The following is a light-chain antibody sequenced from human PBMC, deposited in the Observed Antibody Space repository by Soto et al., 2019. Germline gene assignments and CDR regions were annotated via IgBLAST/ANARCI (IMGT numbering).Light chain of an antibody. CDR3: ISYTNTSSWV. Sequence: QSVLTQPASVSGSPGQSITISCTGTSSDVGGYNYVSWYQQHPGKAPKLIIYEVTNRPSGVSNRFSGSKSGNTASLTISGLQAEDEADYYCISYTNTSSWVFGGGTKLTVL. CDR2: EVT. V-gene: IGLV2-14*01. J-gene: IGLJ3*02. CDR1: SSDVGGYNY.